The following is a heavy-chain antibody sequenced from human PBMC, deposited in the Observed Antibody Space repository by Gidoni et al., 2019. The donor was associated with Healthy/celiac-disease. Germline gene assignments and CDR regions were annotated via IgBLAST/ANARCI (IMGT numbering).Heavy chain of an antibody. Sequence: QVQLVQSGAEVKKPGASVKVSCKASGYTFTSYGISWVRQAPGQGLEWMGWISAYNGNTNYAQKLQGRVTMTTATSTSTAYMELRSLRSDDTAVYYCARAPEDTAMGSWRELLWHFDYWGQGTLVTVSS. CDR2: ISAYNGNT. V-gene: IGHV1-18*04. J-gene: IGHJ4*02. D-gene: IGHD5-18*01. CDR1: GYTFTSYG. CDR3: ARAPEDTAMGSWRELLWHFDY.